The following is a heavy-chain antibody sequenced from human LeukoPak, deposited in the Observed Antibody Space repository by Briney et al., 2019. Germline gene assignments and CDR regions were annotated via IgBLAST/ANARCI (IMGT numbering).Heavy chain of an antibody. D-gene: IGHD3-3*01. CDR3: ARVAYYDFWSGYSGDFDY. V-gene: IGHV3-48*01. CDR2: ISSSSSTI. CDR1: GFTFSSYS. Sequence: GGSLRLSCAASGFTFSSYSMNWVRQAPGKGLEWVSYISSSSSTIYYADSVKGRFTIPRDNAKNSLYLQMNSLRAEDTAVYYCARVAYYDFWSGYSGDFDYWGQGTLVTVSS. J-gene: IGHJ4*02.